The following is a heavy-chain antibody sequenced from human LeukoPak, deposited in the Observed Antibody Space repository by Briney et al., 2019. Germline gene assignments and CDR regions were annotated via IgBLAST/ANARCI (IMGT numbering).Heavy chain of an antibody. J-gene: IGHJ5*02. CDR1: GFTFSSYW. D-gene: IGHD3-3*01. CDR2: INSDGSST. Sequence: PGGSLRLSCAASGFTFSSYWMHWVRQAPGKGLVWVSRINSDGSSTSYADSAKGRFTISRDNAKNTLYLQMNSLRAEDTAVYYCARVRYDFWSGYDNWFDPWGQGTLVTVSS. CDR3: ARVRYDFWSGYDNWFDP. V-gene: IGHV3-74*01.